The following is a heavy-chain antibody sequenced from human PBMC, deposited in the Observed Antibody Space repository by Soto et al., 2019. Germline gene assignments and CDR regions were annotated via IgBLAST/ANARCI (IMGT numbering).Heavy chain of an antibody. V-gene: IGHV3-21*01. CDR2: VSKSDYT. CDR1: GFPFNNYG. CDR3: AREDSIIIPAVSDF. D-gene: IGHD2-2*01. J-gene: IGHJ4*02. Sequence: GSLRLSCTVSGFPFNNYGINWVRQAPGKGLEWVSSVSKSDYTYYSDSVKGRFTISRDNAKNSVSLQKNTLRVEDTAVYYCAREDSIIIPAVSDFWGQGTLVTASS.